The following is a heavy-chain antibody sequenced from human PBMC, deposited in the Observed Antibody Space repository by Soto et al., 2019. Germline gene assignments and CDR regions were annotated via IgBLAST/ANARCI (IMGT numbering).Heavy chain of an antibody. J-gene: IGHJ4*02. D-gene: IGHD3-10*01. V-gene: IGHV1-18*04. Sequence: VASVKVSCKASGYTFTSYGISWVRQAPGQGLEWMGGISAYNGKTNYAQKLQGRVTMTTDTSTSTAYVARRSLRSDDTAEGYCARLYGSGSLDSWGQGTLVTVSS. CDR3: ARLYGSGSLDS. CDR1: GYTFTSYG. CDR2: ISAYNGKT.